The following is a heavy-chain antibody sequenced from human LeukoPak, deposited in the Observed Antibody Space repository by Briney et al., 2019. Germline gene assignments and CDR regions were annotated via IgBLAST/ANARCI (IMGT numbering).Heavy chain of an antibody. V-gene: IGHV3-30*04. D-gene: IGHD3-10*01. CDR2: ISYDGSNK. Sequence: GGSLRLSCAASGFTFSSYAMHWVRQAPGKGLEWVAVISYDGSNKYYADSVKGRFTISRDNSKNTLYLQMNSLRAEDTAVYYCAKDYYGSGSYGLAYYYYMDVWGKGTTVTISS. J-gene: IGHJ6*03. CDR1: GFTFSSYA. CDR3: AKDYYGSGSYGLAYYYYMDV.